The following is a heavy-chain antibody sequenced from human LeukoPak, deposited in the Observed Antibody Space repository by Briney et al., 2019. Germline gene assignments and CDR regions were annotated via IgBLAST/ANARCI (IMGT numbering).Heavy chain of an antibody. CDR2: ISSSSSTI. V-gene: IGHV3-48*01. D-gene: IGHD3-22*01. CDR1: GFTFSSYS. Sequence: GGSLRLSCAASGFTFSSYSMNWVRQAPGKGLEWVSYISSSSSTIYYADSVKGRFTISGDNAKNSLYLQMNSLRAEDTAVYYCARDHYYDSSGRFDYWGQGTLVTVSS. J-gene: IGHJ4*02. CDR3: ARDHYYDSSGRFDY.